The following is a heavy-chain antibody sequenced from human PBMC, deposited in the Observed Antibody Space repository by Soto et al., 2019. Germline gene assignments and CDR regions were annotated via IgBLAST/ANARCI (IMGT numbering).Heavy chain of an antibody. CDR1: GGPIGRGGYY. CDR2: IYYRGST. CDR3: ARSLVVTHWYDP. J-gene: IGHJ5*02. V-gene: IGHV4-31*03. D-gene: IGHD2-15*01. Sequence: TPFLTCTLSGGPIGRGGYYSSWIRQHPGKGLEWIGYIYYRGSTPYHPSLKTRVTISVDPSKNQFSLKLSSVTAADTVVHHCARSLVVTHWYDPWGQGTLVTASS.